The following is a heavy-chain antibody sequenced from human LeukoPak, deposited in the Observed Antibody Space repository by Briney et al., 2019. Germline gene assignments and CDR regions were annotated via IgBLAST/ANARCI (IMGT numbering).Heavy chain of an antibody. CDR2: INPSGGST. CDR3: ARDHGSTSVYMDV. Sequence: ASVKVSCKASGYTFTSYYMHWVRQAPGQGLEWRGIINPSGGSTSYAQEFQGRVTMTRDMSTSTVYMELSSLRSEDTAVYYCARDHGSTSVYMDVWGKGTTVTVSS. V-gene: IGHV1-46*01. J-gene: IGHJ6*03. D-gene: IGHD5-24*01. CDR1: GYTFTSYY.